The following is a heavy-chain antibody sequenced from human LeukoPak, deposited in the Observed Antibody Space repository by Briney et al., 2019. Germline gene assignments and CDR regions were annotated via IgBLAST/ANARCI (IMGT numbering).Heavy chain of an antibody. CDR1: GFTFSNYW. CDR3: ARSNQADDY. V-gene: IGHV3-74*01. CDR2: INPGGSST. J-gene: IGHJ4*02. Sequence: GGSLRLSCAASGFTFSNYWLHWVRQVPGEGLVWVSRINPGGSSTTYADSVKGRFTISRDNAKNTLYLQMNSLRAEDTAVYYCARSNQADDYWGQGTLVTVSS. D-gene: IGHD4-11*01.